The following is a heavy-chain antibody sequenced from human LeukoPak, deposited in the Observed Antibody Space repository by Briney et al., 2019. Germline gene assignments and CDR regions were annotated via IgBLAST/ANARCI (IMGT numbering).Heavy chain of an antibody. V-gene: IGHV3-30*18. J-gene: IGHJ5*02. D-gene: IGHD3-16*01. CDR1: GFTFSNYA. CDR3: AKDLESVLESFWFDH. Sequence: PGGSLRLSCAASGFTFSNYAMHWVRQAPGKGLEWVAILSYDEKNKYYADSVKGRFTISRDNSKNTLYLQMNSLRLEDTAVYYCAKDLESVLESFWFDHWGQGTLVTVSS. CDR2: LSYDEKNK.